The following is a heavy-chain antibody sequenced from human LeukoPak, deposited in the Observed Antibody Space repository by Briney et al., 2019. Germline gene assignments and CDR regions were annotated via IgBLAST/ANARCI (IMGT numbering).Heavy chain of an antibody. V-gene: IGHV3-30-3*01. J-gene: IGHJ4*02. CDR3: ASEGRPV. CDR2: ISYDGSNK. CDR1: RFTFNSYA. Sequence: PGRSLRLSCAASRFTFNSYAMHWVRQAPGKGLEWVAVISYDGSNKYYADSVKGRFTISRDNSKNTLYMQMNSLRVEDTAVYYCASEGRPVWGQGTLVTVSS.